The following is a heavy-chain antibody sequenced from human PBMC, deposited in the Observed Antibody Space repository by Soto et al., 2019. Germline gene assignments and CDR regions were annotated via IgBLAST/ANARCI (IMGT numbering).Heavy chain of an antibody. V-gene: IGHV4-61*01. J-gene: IGHJ5*02. CDR1: GGSVRSDSYY. CDR2: IYYSGST. Sequence: PSETLSLTCTVSGGSVRSDSYYWSWIRQPPGKGLEWIGYIYYSGSTNYNPSLKSRVTISVDTSKNQFSLKLSSVTAADTAVYYCARELFGRSVWFDPWGQGTLVTVSS. CDR3: ARELFGRSVWFDP. D-gene: IGHD3-10*01.